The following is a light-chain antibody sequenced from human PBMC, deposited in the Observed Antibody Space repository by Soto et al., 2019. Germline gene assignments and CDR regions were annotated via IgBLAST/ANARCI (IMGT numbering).Light chain of an antibody. V-gene: IGKV3-20*01. CDR2: GAS. Sequence: EIVMTQSPATLSVSPGERATISCRASQSVDTNYLAWYQQKPGQAPRLLIYGASSRATGIPDRFGGSGSGTDFTLTISRLEPEDFAVYYCQQYGSSPSWTFGQGTKVDIK. CDR1: QSVDTNY. J-gene: IGKJ1*01. CDR3: QQYGSSPSWT.